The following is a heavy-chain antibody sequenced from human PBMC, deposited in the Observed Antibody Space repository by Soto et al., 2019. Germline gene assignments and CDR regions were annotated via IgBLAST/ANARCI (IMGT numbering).Heavy chain of an antibody. V-gene: IGHV4-39*01. CDR3: ARTASYDILIY. CDR1: GGSISSSSYY. Sequence: PSETLFLTCTVSGGSISSSSYYWGWIRQPPGKGLEWIGSIYYSGSTYYNPSLKSRVTISVDTSKNQFSLKLSSVTAADTAVYYCARTASYDILIYWGRGTLVTVSS. CDR2: IYYSGST. D-gene: IGHD3-9*01. J-gene: IGHJ4*02.